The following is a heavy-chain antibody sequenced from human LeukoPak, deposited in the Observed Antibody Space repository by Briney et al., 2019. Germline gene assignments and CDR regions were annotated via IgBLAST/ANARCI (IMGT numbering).Heavy chain of an antibody. J-gene: IGHJ3*02. V-gene: IGHV4-34*01. Sequence: SETLSLTCAVSGGSFSGYYWSGIRQPPGKGLEWVGEINHSGSTYYNPSLKSRVTISLDRSMNQFSLKLTSVTVADTAVYYCARDAHLTLRAFNIWGQGTMVTVSS. CDR1: GGSFSGYY. D-gene: IGHD2-2*01. CDR3: ARDAHLTLRAFNI. CDR2: INHSGST.